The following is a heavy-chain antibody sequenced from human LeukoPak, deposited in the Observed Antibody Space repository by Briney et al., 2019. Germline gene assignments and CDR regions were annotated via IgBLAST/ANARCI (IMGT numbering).Heavy chain of an antibody. CDR1: GGSISSNNYY. Sequence: SETLSLTCTVSGGSISSNNYYWDWIRQPPGKGLEWIGSIYYSGSPYYNPSLKSRVTISVDTSKPQFSLKLRSVPAADTAVYYCARLVIRTDYFDYWGQGTLVTVSS. V-gene: IGHV4-39*01. D-gene: IGHD2/OR15-2a*01. CDR2: IYYSGSP. J-gene: IGHJ4*02. CDR3: ARLVIRTDYFDY.